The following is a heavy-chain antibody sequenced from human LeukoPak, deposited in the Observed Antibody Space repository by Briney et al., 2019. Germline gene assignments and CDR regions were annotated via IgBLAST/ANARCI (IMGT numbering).Heavy chain of an antibody. Sequence: SETLSPTCTVSGGSISSYYWSWIRQPPGKGLEWIGYIYTSGGTNYNPSLKSRVTISVDTSKNQVSLKVSSVTAADTAVYYCARVLSGYFDLWGRGTLVTVSS. CDR3: ARVLSGYFDL. CDR2: IYTSGGT. D-gene: IGHD6-19*01. CDR1: GGSISSYY. J-gene: IGHJ2*01. V-gene: IGHV4-4*09.